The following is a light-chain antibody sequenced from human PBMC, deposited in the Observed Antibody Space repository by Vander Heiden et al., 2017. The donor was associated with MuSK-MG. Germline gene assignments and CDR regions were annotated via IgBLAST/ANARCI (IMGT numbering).Light chain of an antibody. CDR2: DAS. J-gene: IGKJ5*01. CDR3: QQCESTPRT. CDR1: QSISSY. Sequence: IDVTLSPSSLSASVGDRVTITCRASQSISSYLNWYQQKPGKAPKLLIYDASSLQTGVPSRFSGSGSGTDFTLTISSLQPEDIATYYCQQCESTPRTFGQGTRLEMK. V-gene: IGKV1-39*01.